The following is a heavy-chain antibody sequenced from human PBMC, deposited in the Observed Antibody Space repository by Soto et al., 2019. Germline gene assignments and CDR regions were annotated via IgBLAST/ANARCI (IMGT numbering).Heavy chain of an antibody. V-gene: IGHV4-34*01. J-gene: IGHJ6*02. CDR1: GGSFSGYY. CDR3: ARDQGYDILTGYYILDGMDV. D-gene: IGHD3-9*01. Sequence: SETLSLTCAVYGGSFSGYYWSWIRQPPGKGLEWIGEINHSGSTNYNPSLKSRVTISVDTSKNQFSLKLSSVAAADTAVYYCARDQGYDILTGYYILDGMDVWGQGTTVTVSS. CDR2: INHSGST.